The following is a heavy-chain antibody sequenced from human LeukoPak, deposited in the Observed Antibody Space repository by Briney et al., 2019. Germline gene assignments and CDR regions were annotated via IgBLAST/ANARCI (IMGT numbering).Heavy chain of an antibody. V-gene: IGHV1-18*01. CDR3: ARDSATVTTLKSYCYYYGMDV. Sequence: GASVKVSCKASGYTFTSYGISWVRQAPGQGLEWMGWISAYNGNTNYAQKLQGRVTMTTDTSTSTAYMELRSLRSDDTAVYYCARDSATVTTLKSYCYYYGMDVWGQGTTVTVSS. CDR1: GYTFTSYG. D-gene: IGHD4-17*01. CDR2: ISAYNGNT. J-gene: IGHJ6*02.